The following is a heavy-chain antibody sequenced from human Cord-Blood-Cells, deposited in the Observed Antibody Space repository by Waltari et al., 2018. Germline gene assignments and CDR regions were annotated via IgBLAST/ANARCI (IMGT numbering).Heavy chain of an antibody. J-gene: IGHJ4*02. CDR3: TTDPWGSMIPDY. D-gene: IGHD3-22*01. CDR1: GFTFSNAW. V-gene: IGHV3-15*01. CDR2: IKSKTDGGTT. Sequence: VQLVESGGGLVKPGGSLRLSCAASGFTFSNAWMSWVRQAPGKGLEWVGRIKSKTDGGTTDYAAPVKGRFTISRDDSKNTLYLQMNSLKTEDTAVYYCTTDPWGSMIPDYWGQGTLVTVSS.